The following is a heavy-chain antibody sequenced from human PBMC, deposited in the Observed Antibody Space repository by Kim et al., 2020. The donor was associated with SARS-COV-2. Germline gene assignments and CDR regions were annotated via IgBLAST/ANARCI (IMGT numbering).Heavy chain of an antibody. Sequence: GGSLRLSCAASGFTFSKYTMTWVRQAPGKGLEWVSSIFGSGGKTDYADSVKGRFTISRDNSKNTLYLQMYSLRAEDTALYYCAKIGTFGSGWAGGGFDPWGQGTLVTVSS. CDR3: AKIGTFGSGWAGGGFDP. CDR1: GFTFSKYT. D-gene: IGHD6-25*01. V-gene: IGHV3-23*01. CDR2: IFGSGGKT. J-gene: IGHJ5*02.